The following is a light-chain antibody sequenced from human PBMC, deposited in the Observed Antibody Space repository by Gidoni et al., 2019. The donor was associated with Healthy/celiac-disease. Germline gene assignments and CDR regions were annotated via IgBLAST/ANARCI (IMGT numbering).Light chain of an antibody. J-gene: IGLJ2*01. CDR2: DVR. CDR3: SSYTSSSTLV. V-gene: IGLV2-14*01. Sequence: QSALPQPASVSGSPGQSITISCTGTSSDVGGYNYVSWYQQHPGKAPKLMIYDVRNRPSGVSNRFSGSKSGNTASLTISGLQAEDEADYYCSSYTSSSTLVFGGGTKLTVL. CDR1: SSDVGGYNY.